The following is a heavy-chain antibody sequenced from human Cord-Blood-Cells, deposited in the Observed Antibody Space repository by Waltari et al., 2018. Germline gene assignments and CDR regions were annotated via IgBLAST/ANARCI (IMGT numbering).Heavy chain of an antibody. CDR1: GGSISSSSYY. J-gene: IGHJ3*02. V-gene: IGHV4-39*01. D-gene: IGHD7-27*01. CDR3: ARHAGEGGAFDI. Sequence: QLQLQESGPGLVKPSETLSLTCTVSGGSISSSSYYWGWIRQPPGKGLEWIGSIYYSGSTYYHPSLKSRVTISVDTSKNQFSLKLSSVTAADTAVYYCARHAGEGGAFDIWGQGTMVTVSS. CDR2: IYYSGST.